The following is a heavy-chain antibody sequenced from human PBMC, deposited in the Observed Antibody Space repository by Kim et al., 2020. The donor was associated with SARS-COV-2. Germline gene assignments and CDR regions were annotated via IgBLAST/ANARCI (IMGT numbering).Heavy chain of an antibody. CDR1: GFTFSSYW. Sequence: GGSLRLSCAASGFTFSSYWMHWVRQAPGKGLVWVSRINSDGSSTSYADSVKGRFTISRDNAKNTLYLQMNSLRAEDTAVYYCARDEGSGAPSPPGDYWGQGTLVTVSS. D-gene: IGHD6-25*01. V-gene: IGHV3-74*01. CDR2: INSDGSST. CDR3: ARDEGSGAPSPPGDY. J-gene: IGHJ4*02.